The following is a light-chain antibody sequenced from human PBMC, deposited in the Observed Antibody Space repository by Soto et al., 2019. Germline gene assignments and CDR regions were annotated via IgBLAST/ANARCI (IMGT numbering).Light chain of an antibody. J-gene: IGKJ4*01. CDR3: QQYDNLPLT. Sequence: TQSPSSLSASVGDRVTITCQASQDIANYLNWYQQKAGRAPKFLIYDASNLETGVPSRFSGSGSGTDFTLTISSLQPEDIATYYCQQYDNLPLTFGGGTKV. CDR1: QDIANY. CDR2: DAS. V-gene: IGKV1-33*01.